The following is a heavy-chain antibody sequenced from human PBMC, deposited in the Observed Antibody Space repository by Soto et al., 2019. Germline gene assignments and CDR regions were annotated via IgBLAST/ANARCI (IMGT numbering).Heavy chain of an antibody. D-gene: IGHD5-18*01. CDR1: GGSISSSSSY. CDR3: ARGSDTAMATGIDY. CDR2: IYYLGNT. Sequence: PSETLSLTCTVSGGSISSSSSYWGWIRQPPGKGLEWVGSIYYLGNTYYNPSLGGRVSISVDKSKNQFSLRLNSVTAADTAVYYCARGSDTAMATGIDYWGQGTLVTVSS. V-gene: IGHV4-39*01. J-gene: IGHJ4*02.